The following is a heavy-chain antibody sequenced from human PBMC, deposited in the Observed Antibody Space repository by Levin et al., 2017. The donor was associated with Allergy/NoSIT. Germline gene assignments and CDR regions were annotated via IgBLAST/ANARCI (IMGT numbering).Heavy chain of an antibody. V-gene: IGHV3-30-3*01. J-gene: IGHJ3*02. Sequence: PGGSLRLSCAASGFTFSSYAMHWVRQAPGKGLEWVAVISYDGSNKYYADSVKGRFTISRDNSKNTLYLQMNSLRAEDTAEYYCARSILGAFDIWGQGTMVTVSS. CDR2: ISYDGSNK. CDR3: ARSILGAFDI. CDR1: GFTFSSYA. D-gene: IGHD3-9*01.